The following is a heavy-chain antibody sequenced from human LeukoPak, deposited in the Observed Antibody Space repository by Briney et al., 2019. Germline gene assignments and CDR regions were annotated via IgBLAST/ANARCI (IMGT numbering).Heavy chain of an antibody. CDR1: GFTFSSYS. Sequence: PGGSLRLSCAASGFTFSSYSMNWIRQAPGKGLEWVSSISSSTSYIYYADSVKGRFTISKDNAKNSLYLQMNSLRAEDTAVYYCARAGGSTVSHSDYWGQGTLVTVSS. J-gene: IGHJ4*02. D-gene: IGHD4-17*01. V-gene: IGHV3-21*01. CDR3: ARAGGSTVSHSDY. CDR2: ISSSTSYI.